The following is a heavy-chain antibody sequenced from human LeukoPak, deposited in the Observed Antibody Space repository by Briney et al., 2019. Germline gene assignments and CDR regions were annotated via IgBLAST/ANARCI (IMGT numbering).Heavy chain of an antibody. D-gene: IGHD6-19*01. Sequence: GASVKVSCKASGYTFTGYYMHWVRQAPGQGLEWMGWINPNSGGTSYAQKFQGRVTLTRDTSISTAYMELSRLRSDDTAVYYCAREGLAVAGDPFDYWGQGTPVTVSS. J-gene: IGHJ4*02. V-gene: IGHV1-2*02. CDR2: INPNSGGT. CDR1: GYTFTGYY. CDR3: AREGLAVAGDPFDY.